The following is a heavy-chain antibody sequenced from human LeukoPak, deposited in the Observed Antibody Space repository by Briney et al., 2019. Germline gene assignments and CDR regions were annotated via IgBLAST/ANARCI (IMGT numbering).Heavy chain of an antibody. V-gene: IGHV3-7*01. CDR3: TRRLVD. CDR1: GFSFNSDW. CDR2: IRHDESEK. J-gene: IGHJ4*02. Sequence: GGSLRLSCAASGFSFNSDWMDWVRQAPGKGLEWVANIRHDESEKNYLDSVEGRFTISRDNAQNSLYLQMNGLRVEDTAVYYCTRRLVDWGQGTLVTVSS. D-gene: IGHD3-16*01.